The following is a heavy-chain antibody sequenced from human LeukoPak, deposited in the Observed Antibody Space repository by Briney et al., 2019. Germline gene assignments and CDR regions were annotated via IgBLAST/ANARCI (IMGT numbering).Heavy chain of an antibody. CDR2: IYADSGNT. Sequence: ASVKVSCMTSGFTFTSYAVIWVRQAPGQGLEWMGWIYADSGNTDYAQNFQGRVTMTTDTPTATAYMELRSLRSDDTAVYYCARGDFSTGRPYYFDFWGQGALVTVSS. CDR1: GFTFTSYA. CDR3: ARGDFSTGRPYYFDF. J-gene: IGHJ4*02. D-gene: IGHD3/OR15-3a*01. V-gene: IGHV1-18*01.